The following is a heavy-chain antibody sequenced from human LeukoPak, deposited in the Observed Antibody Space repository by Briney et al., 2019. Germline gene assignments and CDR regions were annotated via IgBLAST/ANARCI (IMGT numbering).Heavy chain of an antibody. V-gene: IGHV3-7*01. CDR3: ARVTDYDCKDY. CDR2: IEQDGSEK. D-gene: IGHD4-23*01. Sequence: GGSLRLSCAASGFTFTSFWMSWVRQAPGKGLEWVANIEQDGSEKHYVDSVKGRFTISRDNAKNSLFLQMNTLRVEDTAVYYCARVTDYDCKDYWGQGTLVTVSS. CDR1: GFTFTSFW. J-gene: IGHJ4*02.